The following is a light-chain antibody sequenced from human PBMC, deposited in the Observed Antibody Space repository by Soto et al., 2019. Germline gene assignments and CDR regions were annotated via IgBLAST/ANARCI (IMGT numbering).Light chain of an antibody. J-gene: IGKJ3*01. Sequence: EIVLTQSPGTLSVSPGERATLSCRASQVVVTAYIHWYQHKPGQAPRLLIFGASTRASGIPVRFSGSGVGTDFTLTINSLEPEDCAVYYCLLFRGSPTFVPGFRVHI. V-gene: IGKV3-20*01. CDR3: LLFRGSPT. CDR1: QVVVTAY. CDR2: GAS.